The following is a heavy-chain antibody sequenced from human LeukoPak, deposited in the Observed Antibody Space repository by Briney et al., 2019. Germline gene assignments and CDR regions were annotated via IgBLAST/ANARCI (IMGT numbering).Heavy chain of an antibody. CDR3: ARGRIRTPYYGMDV. CDR2: IRTYNGDT. J-gene: IGHJ6*02. D-gene: IGHD1-14*01. Sequence: ASVKVSCKASGYTFTNYAISWVRQAPGQGLEWMGCIRTYNGDTNYAQKIQGRVTMTTDTSTSTAYMELRSLRSDDTAVYYCARGRIRTPYYGMDVWGQGTTVTVSS. V-gene: IGHV1-18*01. CDR1: GYTFTNYA.